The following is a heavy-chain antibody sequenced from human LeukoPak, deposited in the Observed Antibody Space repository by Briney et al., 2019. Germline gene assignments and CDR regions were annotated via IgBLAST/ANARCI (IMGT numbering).Heavy chain of an antibody. CDR1: GFTFSSYS. Sequence: GGSLRLSCAASGFTFSSYSMNWVRQAPGEGLEWVSSIISSSSYIYYADSVKGRFTISRDNAKNSLYLQMNSLRAEDTAVYYCARDPYYYGSGRGAFDIWGQGTIVTVSS. CDR2: IISSSSYI. V-gene: IGHV3-21*01. CDR3: ARDPYYYGSGRGAFDI. D-gene: IGHD3-10*01. J-gene: IGHJ3*02.